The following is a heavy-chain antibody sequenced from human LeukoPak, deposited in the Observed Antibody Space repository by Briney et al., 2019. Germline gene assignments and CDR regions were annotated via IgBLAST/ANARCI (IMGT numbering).Heavy chain of an antibody. J-gene: IGHJ4*02. V-gene: IGHV4-59*08. CDR3: ARLTCSGHADY. CDR1: GGAISSYY. Sequence: SETLSLTCTVSGGAISSYYWSWIRQPPGKGLEWMGYIYYSGSTNYNPSLKSPATISVDTSKNQFSLKLSSVTAADTAVYYCARLTCSGHADYWGQGTLVTVSS. CDR2: IYYSGST. D-gene: IGHD2-15*01.